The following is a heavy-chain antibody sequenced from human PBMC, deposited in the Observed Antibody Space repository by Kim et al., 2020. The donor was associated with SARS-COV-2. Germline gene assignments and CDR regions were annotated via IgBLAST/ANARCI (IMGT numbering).Heavy chain of an antibody. J-gene: IGHJ4*02. V-gene: IGHV3-20*01. CDR3: VRGYAGGPFDL. CDR2: INRNSDST. CDR1: GFTFDDYG. Sequence: GGSLRLSCAASGFTFDDYGMSWVRQAPGKGLEWVSGINRNSDSTGYADSVKGRFTISRDNAKNSLFLQMNSPGAEDTALYHCVRGYAGGPFDLWGQGTLVTVSS. D-gene: IGHD3-16*01.